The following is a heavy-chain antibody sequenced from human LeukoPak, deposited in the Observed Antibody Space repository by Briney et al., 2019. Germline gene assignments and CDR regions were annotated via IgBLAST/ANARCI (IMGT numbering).Heavy chain of an antibody. CDR1: GYTFTGYY. V-gene: IGHV1-2*02. J-gene: IGHJ6*03. D-gene: IGHD3-10*01. Sequence: ASVKVSCKASGYTFTGYYMHWVRQAPGQGLEWMGWINPNSGGTNYAQKFQGRVTMTRDTSISTAYMELSRLRSDDTAVYYCARAVDNYGSGRRYYYMDVWGKGITVTVSS. CDR2: INPNSGGT. CDR3: ARAVDNYGSGRRYYYMDV.